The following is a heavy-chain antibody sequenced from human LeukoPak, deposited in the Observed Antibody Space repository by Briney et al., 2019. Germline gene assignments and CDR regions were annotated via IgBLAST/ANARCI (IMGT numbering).Heavy chain of an antibody. CDR2: ISTEIGNT. J-gene: IGHJ4*02. Sequence: ASVTVSCKASGYSFHDFGISWVRQAPGQGLEWMGWISTEIGNTNYAQRLQGRVTMTRDTSTSTVYMELTSLRSDDTGVCCCARDRYGYCGGGSCFLFDYCGQGTLVTVSS. D-gene: IGHD2-15*01. CDR1: GYSFHDFG. CDR3: ARDRYGYCGGGSCFLFDY. V-gene: IGHV1-18*04.